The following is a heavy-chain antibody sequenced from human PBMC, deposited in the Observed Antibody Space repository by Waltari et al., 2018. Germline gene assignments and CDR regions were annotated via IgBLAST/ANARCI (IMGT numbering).Heavy chain of an antibody. D-gene: IGHD3-9*01. Sequence: QVQLQESGPGLVRPSQTLSLTCTVSGGSISSGSVYWTWIRQPAGKGLEWVGHIFTSGRTSHNPSLKSRVMVSLDTSENQFSLRLSSVTAADTAVYYCARDEARYYDIMTGGGYYGLDVWGQGTTVTVSS. CDR3: ARDEARYYDIMTGGGYYGLDV. V-gene: IGHV4-61*02. CDR2: IFTSGRT. CDR1: GGSISSGSVY. J-gene: IGHJ6*02.